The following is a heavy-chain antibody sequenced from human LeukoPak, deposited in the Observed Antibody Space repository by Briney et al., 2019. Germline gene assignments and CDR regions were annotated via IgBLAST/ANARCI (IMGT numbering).Heavy chain of an antibody. CDR2: ISYDGSIK. Sequence: GGSLRLSCAASGFTFSSYAMHWVRQAPGKGLEWVAVISYDGSIKYYADSVKGRFTISRDNSKNTLYLQMNSLRAEDTAVYYCARDRGGNYRYYFDYWGQGTLVTVPS. CDR3: ARDRGGNYRYYFDY. CDR1: GFTFSSYA. D-gene: IGHD1-26*01. J-gene: IGHJ4*02. V-gene: IGHV3-30-3*01.